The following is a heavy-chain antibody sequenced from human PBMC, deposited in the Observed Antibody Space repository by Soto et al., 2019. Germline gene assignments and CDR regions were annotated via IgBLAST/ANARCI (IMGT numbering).Heavy chain of an antibody. CDR2: IYWDDDK. J-gene: IGHJ6*02. V-gene: IGHV2-5*02. CDR1: GFSLYTSGVG. D-gene: IGHD2-21*02. CDR3: IQSRCGGDCLQSYASYYYYGMDV. Sequence: ESGPTLVNPTQTLAVTCTFSGFSLYTSGVGVGWIRQPPGKALEWLALIYWDDDKRYSPSLRSRLTITKDTSKNQVVLTMTNMDPVDTATYYCIQSRCGGDCLQSYASYYYYGMDVWGQGTTVTVSS.